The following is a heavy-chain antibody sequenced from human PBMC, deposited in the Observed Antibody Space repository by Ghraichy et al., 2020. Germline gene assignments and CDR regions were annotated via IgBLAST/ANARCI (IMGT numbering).Heavy chain of an antibody. CDR1: GVTFNIYA. D-gene: IGHD5-18*01. Sequence: GESLRLSCAASGVTFNIYAMSWVRQAPGKGLEWVSGITYIDSTTYYANSVKGRFTISRDNSNNTVSLQMNSLRAEDTAVYYCAKDVRETFGYGLYGMDVWGQGTTVTVSS. CDR3: AKDVRETFGYGLYGMDV. CDR2: ITYIDSTT. J-gene: IGHJ6*02. V-gene: IGHV3-23*01.